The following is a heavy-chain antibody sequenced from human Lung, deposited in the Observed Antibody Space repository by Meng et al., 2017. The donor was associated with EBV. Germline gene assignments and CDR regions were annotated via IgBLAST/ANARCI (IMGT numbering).Heavy chain of an antibody. CDR3: ARTCHDKVVANIAFDP. Sequence: QVQLAGAGPGLGTPSGALSLTCVVSGGSIITDNWWAWVRQPPGKGLEWIGEIYHSGTTNYNPSLNSRVTISVDKSKNQFSLMLTSVTAADTALYFCARTCHDKVVANIAFDPWGQGTLVTVSS. D-gene: IGHD2-2*01. CDR1: GGSIITDNW. CDR2: IYHSGTT. V-gene: IGHV4-4*02. J-gene: IGHJ5*02.